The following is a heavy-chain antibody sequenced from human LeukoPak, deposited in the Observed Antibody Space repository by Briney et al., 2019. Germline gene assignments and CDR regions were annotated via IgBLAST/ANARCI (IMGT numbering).Heavy chain of an antibody. CDR2: ISYDGSNK. D-gene: IGHD2-21*02. V-gene: IGHV3-30*03. J-gene: IGHJ3*02. CDR3: HMGVTYDAFDI. CDR1: GFTFSSYG. Sequence: PGGSLRLSCAASGFTFSSYGMYWVRQAPGKGLEWVAVISYDGSNKYYGDSVKGRFTISRDNSKNTLYLQMNSLRAEDTAVYYCHMGVTYDAFDIWGQGTMVTVSS.